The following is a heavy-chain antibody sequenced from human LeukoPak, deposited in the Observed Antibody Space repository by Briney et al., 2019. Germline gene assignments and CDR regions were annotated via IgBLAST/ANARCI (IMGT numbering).Heavy chain of an antibody. V-gene: IGHV3-64D*06. CDR3: VKDAITMVRGVIFDAFDI. CDR1: GFTFSSYA. Sequence: GGSLRLSCSASGFTFSSYAMHWVRQAPGKGLEYVSAISSSGGSTYYADSVKGRFTISRDNSKNTLYLQMSSLRAEDTAVYYCVKDAITMVRGVIFDAFDIWGQGTMVTVSS. CDR2: ISSSGGST. J-gene: IGHJ3*02. D-gene: IGHD3-10*01.